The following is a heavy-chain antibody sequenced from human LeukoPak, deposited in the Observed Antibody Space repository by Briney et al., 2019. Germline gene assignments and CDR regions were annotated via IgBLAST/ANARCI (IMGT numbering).Heavy chain of an antibody. V-gene: IGHV4-39*07. CDR3: ARDQPPPILRYFDWLPQSAGTFDY. J-gene: IGHJ4*02. Sequence: PSETLSLTCTVSGGSISSSSYYWGWIRQPPGKGLEWIGSIYYSGSTYYNPSLKSRVTISVDTSKNQFSLKLSSVTAADTAVYYCARDQPPPILRYFDWLPQSAGTFDYWGQGTLVTVSS. CDR2: IYYSGST. D-gene: IGHD3-9*01. CDR1: GGSISSSSYY.